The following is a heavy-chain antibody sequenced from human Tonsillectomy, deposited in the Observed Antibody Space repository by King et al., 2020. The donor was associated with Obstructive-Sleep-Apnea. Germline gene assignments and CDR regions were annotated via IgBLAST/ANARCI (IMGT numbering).Heavy chain of an antibody. D-gene: IGHD3-9*01. CDR1: GFTFSSYG. V-gene: IGHV3-33*08. Sequence: VQLVESGGGVVQPGRSLRLSCAASGFTFSSYGMHWVRQAPGKGLEWVAVIWYDGSNKYYADSVKGRFTISRDNSKNTLYLQMNSLRAEDTAVYYCARGGNYDILTGYYKPMGAFDIWGQGTMVTVSS. J-gene: IGHJ3*02. CDR3: ARGGNYDILTGYYKPMGAFDI. CDR2: IWYDGSNK.